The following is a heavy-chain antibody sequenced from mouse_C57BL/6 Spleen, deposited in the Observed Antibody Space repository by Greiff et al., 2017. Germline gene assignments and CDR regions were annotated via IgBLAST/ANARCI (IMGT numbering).Heavy chain of an antibody. CDR1: GYTFTSYT. CDR2: INPSSGYT. J-gene: IGHJ1*03. CDR3: ARGSDGSSYGDWYFEG. Sequence: QVQLQQSGAELARPGASVKMSCKASGYTFTSYTMHWVKQRPGQGLEWIGYINPSSGYTKYNQKFKDKATLTADKSSSTAYMQLSSLTSEDSAVYYCARGSDGSSYGDWYFEGWGTGTTVTVSS. D-gene: IGHD1-1*01. V-gene: IGHV1-4*01.